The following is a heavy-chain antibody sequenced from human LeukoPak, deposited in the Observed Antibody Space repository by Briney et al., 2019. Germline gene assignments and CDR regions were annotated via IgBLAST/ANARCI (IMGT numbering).Heavy chain of an antibody. CDR1: GGSFSGYY. D-gene: IGHD2-2*01. J-gene: IGHJ3*02. V-gene: IGHV4-34*01. CDR3: ARVVQGFDDFEI. Sequence: SETLTLTCAVYGGSFSGYYWSWIRQPPGKGLEWIGEINHSGSTNYNPSLKNRVTISVDTSKNQFSLKLSSVTAADTAVYYCARVVQGFDDFEIWGQGTMVTVSS. CDR2: INHSGST.